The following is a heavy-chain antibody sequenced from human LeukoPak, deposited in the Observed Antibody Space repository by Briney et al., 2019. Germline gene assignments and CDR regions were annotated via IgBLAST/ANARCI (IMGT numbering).Heavy chain of an antibody. CDR1: GFTFSSYA. CDR3: ARGGNVVVPAAMTLYDAFGI. Sequence: GGSLRLSCAASGFTFSSYAMHWVRQAPGKGLEWVAVISYDGSNKYYADSVKGRFTISRDNSKNTLYLQMNSLRAEDTAVYYCARGGNVVVPAAMTLYDAFGIWGQGTMVTVSS. D-gene: IGHD2-2*01. CDR2: ISYDGSNK. V-gene: IGHV3-30-3*01. J-gene: IGHJ3*02.